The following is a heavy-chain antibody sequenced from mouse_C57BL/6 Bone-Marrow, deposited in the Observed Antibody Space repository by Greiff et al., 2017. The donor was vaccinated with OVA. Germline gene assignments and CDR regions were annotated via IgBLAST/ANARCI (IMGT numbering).Heavy chain of an antibody. CDR1: GYAFSSSW. Sequence: VQLQQSGPELVKPGASVKISCKASGYAFSSSWMNWVKQRSGKGLEWIGRIYPGDGDTNYNGKFKGKATLTADKSSSTAYMQLSSLTSEDSAVYFCATIVTTGYYAMDYWGQGTSVTVSS. D-gene: IGHD2-5*01. CDR2: IYPGDGDT. J-gene: IGHJ4*01. V-gene: IGHV1-82*01. CDR3: ATIVTTGYYAMDY.